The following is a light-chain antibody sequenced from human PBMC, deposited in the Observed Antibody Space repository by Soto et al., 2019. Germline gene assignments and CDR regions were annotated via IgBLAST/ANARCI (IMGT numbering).Light chain of an antibody. Sequence: QSALTQPASVSGSPGQSITISCTGTSSDVGGYNYVSWYQQHPGKAPKLMIYEVSNRPSGVSDRFSGSKSGNTASLTISGLHAEDEADYYCSSYTSSSLNYVFGAGPKLTVL. CDR1: SSDVGGYNY. CDR2: EVS. CDR3: SSYTSSSLNYV. J-gene: IGLJ1*01. V-gene: IGLV2-14*01.